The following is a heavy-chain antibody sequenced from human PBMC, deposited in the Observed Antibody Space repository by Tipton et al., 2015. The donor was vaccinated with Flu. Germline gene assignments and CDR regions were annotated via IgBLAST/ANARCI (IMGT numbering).Heavy chain of an antibody. V-gene: IGHV4-31*02. J-gene: IGHJ5*02. CDR2: GYYTGIT. CDR1: GGSMTDAY. D-gene: IGHD3-10*01. CDR3: ARVHGDSGTLRFDP. Sequence: LRLSCTVSGGSMTDAYWSWIRQPSGGGLEWLGYGYYTGITFYNPSLKSRVSIFLDISKNLFSLKMTSLSAADTATYYCARVHGDSGTLRFDPWGQGVLVTVS.